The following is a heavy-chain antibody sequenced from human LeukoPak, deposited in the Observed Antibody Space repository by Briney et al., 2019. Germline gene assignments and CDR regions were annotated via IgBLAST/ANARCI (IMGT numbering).Heavy chain of an antibody. D-gene: IGHD4-11*01. CDR2: INPSGGST. J-gene: IGHJ6*03. V-gene: IGHV1-46*01. CDR3: ATSPNYSTTYYYYYMDV. CDR1: GYTFTGYY. Sequence: GASVKVSCKASGYTFTGYYMHWVRQAPGQGLEWMGIINPSGGSTSYAQKFQGRVTMTRDMSTSTVYMELSSLRSEDTAVYYCATSPNYSTTYYYYYMDVWGKGTTVTVSS.